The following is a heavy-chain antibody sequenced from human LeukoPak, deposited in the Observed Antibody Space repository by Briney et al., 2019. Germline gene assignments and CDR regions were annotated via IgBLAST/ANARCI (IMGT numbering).Heavy chain of an antibody. CDR3: ARDTVTHDAFDI. V-gene: IGHV3-11*06. D-gene: IGHD4-11*01. J-gene: IGHJ3*02. CDR1: GFRVSGYD. CDR2: ISISSSNI. Sequence: GGSLRLSCAASGFRVSGYDLNWIRQAPGKGLEWIAYISISSSNIHYADSVRGRFTISRDNANNSLYLQLSSLRVEDTAVYYCARDTVTHDAFDIWGQGTMVTVSS.